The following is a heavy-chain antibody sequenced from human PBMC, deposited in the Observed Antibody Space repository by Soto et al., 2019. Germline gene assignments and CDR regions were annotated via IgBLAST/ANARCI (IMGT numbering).Heavy chain of an antibody. V-gene: IGHV3-23*01. Sequence: GGSLRLSCAASGFTFSSYAMSWVRQAPGKGLEWVSAMSGSGGSTYYADSVKGRFTISRDNSKNTLYLQMNSLRAEDTAVYYCAKDPGLQKYYYYGMDVWGQGTTVTVSS. CDR2: MSGSGGST. CDR3: AKDPGLQKYYYYGMDV. D-gene: IGHD5-12*01. J-gene: IGHJ6*02. CDR1: GFTFSSYA.